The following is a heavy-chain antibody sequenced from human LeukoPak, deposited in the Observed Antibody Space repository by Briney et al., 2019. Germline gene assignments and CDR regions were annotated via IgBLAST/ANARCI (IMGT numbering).Heavy chain of an antibody. D-gene: IGHD2-2*01. J-gene: IGHJ6*02. V-gene: IGHV1-69*01. Sequence: GASVKVSCKASGGTFSSYAISWVRQAPGQGLEWMGGIIPIFGTANYAQKFQGRVTITADESTSTAYMELSSLRSEDTAVYYCARDRIVVVPAAADYYGMDVWGQGTTVTVSS. CDR2: IIPIFGTA. CDR3: ARDRIVVVPAAADYYGMDV. CDR1: GGTFSSYA.